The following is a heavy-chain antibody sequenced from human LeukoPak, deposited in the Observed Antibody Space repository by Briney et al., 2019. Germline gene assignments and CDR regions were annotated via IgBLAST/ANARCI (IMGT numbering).Heavy chain of an antibody. CDR2: TVGSRPDT. J-gene: IGHJ4*02. Sequence: GGSLRLSCAASGFTFTNYAMSWVRQTPGKGLEWVAATVGSRPDTYHADSVKGRFTVSRDNSRNTLYLQMNSLRVEDTAVYYCTTDEYSSSSGRYYFDYWGQGTLVTVSS. V-gene: IGHV3-23*01. CDR1: GFTFTNYA. D-gene: IGHD6-6*01. CDR3: TTDEYSSSSGRYYFDY.